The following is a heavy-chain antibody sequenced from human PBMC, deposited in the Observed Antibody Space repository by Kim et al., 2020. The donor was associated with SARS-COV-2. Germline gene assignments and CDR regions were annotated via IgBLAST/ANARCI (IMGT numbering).Heavy chain of an antibody. Sequence: GGSLRLSCAASGFSFSCHAMDWVRQAPGKGLEWVASIRFSSTYIYYADSVKGRFTISRDNAKNSLYLQMNSLRADDSAFYYCVRGLNSGSNFWGQGTLVTVSS. V-gene: IGHV3-21*01. CDR3: VRGLNSGSNF. CDR1: GFSFSCHA. CDR2: IRFSSTYI. D-gene: IGHD2-21*01. J-gene: IGHJ4*02.